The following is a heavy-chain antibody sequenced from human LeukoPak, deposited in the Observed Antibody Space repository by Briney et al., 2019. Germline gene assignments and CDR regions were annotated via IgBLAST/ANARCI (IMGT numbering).Heavy chain of an antibody. J-gene: IGHJ6*03. CDR2: ISNSGGT. CDR3: ARETKDIYSPSWGLYDTYYYIDA. CDR1: PGSMDSGLYY. V-gene: IGHV4-61*02. Sequence: SETLSLTCAVSPGSMDSGLYYWTWIRQPAGKGLDWIGRISNSGGTAYNPSLRSRVTITLYTSNNHLSLKVTSVTAADTAVYYCARETKDIYSPSWGLYDTYYYIDAWGKGTTVTVSS. D-gene: IGHD5/OR15-5a*01.